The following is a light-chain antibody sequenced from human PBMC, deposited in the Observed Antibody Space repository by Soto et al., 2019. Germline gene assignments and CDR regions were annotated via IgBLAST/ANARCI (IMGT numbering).Light chain of an antibody. V-gene: IGKV2-28*01. CDR1: QSLLQWNGYNY. J-gene: IGKJ2*01. CDR3: MQAPQPPTYA. CDR2: LGS. Sequence: DVVMTQSPLSLPVTPGESASISCRSSQSLLQWNGYNYVDWYLQKPGQSPQLLSYLGSLRAGGVPDRFSGSGSGTDFTLKISRVEAEDVGVYYCMQAPQPPTYAFGQGTKVEIK.